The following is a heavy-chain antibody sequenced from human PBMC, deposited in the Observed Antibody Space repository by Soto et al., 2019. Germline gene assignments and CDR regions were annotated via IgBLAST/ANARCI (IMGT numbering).Heavy chain of an antibody. CDR3: ARDLKMVRGVIITGYYGMDV. Sequence: ASVKVSCKASGYTFTSYGISWVRQAPGQGLEWMGWISAYNGNTNYAQKLQGRVTMTTDTSTSTAYMELRSLRSDDTAVYYCARDLKMVRGVIITGYYGMDVWGQGTKVTVYS. CDR1: GYTFTSYG. CDR2: ISAYNGNT. J-gene: IGHJ6*02. V-gene: IGHV1-18*04. D-gene: IGHD3-10*01.